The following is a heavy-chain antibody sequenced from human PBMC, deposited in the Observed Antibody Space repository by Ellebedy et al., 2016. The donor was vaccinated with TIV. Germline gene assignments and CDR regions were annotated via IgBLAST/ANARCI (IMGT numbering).Heavy chain of an antibody. D-gene: IGHD3-16*01. CDR1: GFTFSNSW. V-gene: IGHV3-7*01. CDR3: ARNGGP. CDR2: IKQDGSEK. Sequence: GGSLRLXXAASGFTFSNSWMSWVRQAPGKGLEWVASIKQDGSEKYYVDSVKGRFTISRDNAKNSLYLQMNSLRAEDTAVYYCARNGGPWGQGTLVTVSS. J-gene: IGHJ5*02.